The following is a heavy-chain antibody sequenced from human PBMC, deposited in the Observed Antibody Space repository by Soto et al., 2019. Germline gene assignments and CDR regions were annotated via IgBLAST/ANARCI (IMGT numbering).Heavy chain of an antibody. Sequence: EVQLLEPGGGLVQPGGSLRLSCAASGFTFSSYAMSWVRQAPGKGLEWVSAISGSGGSTYYADSVKGRFTISRDNSKNTLYLQMNSLRAEDTAVYYCAKERVRGVIIKANPPSYWGQGTLVTVSS. CDR1: GFTFSSYA. CDR3: AKERVRGVIIKANPPSY. D-gene: IGHD3-10*01. CDR2: ISGSGGST. J-gene: IGHJ4*02. V-gene: IGHV3-23*01.